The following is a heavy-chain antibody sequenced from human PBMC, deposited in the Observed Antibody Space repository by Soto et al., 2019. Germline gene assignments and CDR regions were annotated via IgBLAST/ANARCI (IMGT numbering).Heavy chain of an antibody. CDR2: VSGGGSDT. V-gene: IGHV3-23*01. Sequence: GGSLRLSCAASGFTFSTYTMSWVRQAPGKGLEWVSAVSGGGSDTSYADSVKGRFTISRDNSKNILYLQVSSLGADDTALYYCAKANSDTYLFDCWGQGTPVTVSS. D-gene: IGHD2-21*01. CDR1: GFTFSTYT. CDR3: AKANSDTYLFDC. J-gene: IGHJ4*02.